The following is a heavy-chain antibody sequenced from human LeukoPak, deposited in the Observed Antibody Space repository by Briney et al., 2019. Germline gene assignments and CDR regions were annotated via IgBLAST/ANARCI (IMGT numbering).Heavy chain of an antibody. Sequence: GGSLRLSCAASGFTFSSYEMNWVRQAPGKGLEWVSYISSSGSTIYCADSVKGRFTISRDNSRNTLNLQMNSLRAEDTALYYCVREVNYYDRRGFDYWGQGTLVTVSS. CDR1: GFTFSSYE. CDR2: ISSSGSTI. J-gene: IGHJ4*02. D-gene: IGHD3-22*01. V-gene: IGHV3-48*03. CDR3: VREVNYYDRRGFDY.